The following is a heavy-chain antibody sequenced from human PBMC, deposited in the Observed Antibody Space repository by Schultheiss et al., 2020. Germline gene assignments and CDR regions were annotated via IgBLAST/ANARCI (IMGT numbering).Heavy chain of an antibody. J-gene: IGHJ4*02. V-gene: IGHV3-48*01. D-gene: IGHD3-3*01. CDR1: GFTFSSYS. CDR2: ISWNSGSI. CDR3: AKDRVIFGVGEVDY. Sequence: GGSLRLSCAASGFTFSSYSMNWVRQAPGKGLEWVSGISWNSGSIGYADSVKGRFTISRDNSKNTLYLQMNSLGTEDTAVYYCAKDRVIFGVGEVDYWGQGTLVTVSS.